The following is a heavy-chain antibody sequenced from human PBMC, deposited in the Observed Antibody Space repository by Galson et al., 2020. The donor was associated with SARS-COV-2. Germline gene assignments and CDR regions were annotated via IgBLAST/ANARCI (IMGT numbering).Heavy chain of an antibody. CDR3: ARDFSSSWAYYYYYYMDV. J-gene: IGHJ6*03. Sequence: ASVKVSCKASGYTFTSYAMNWVRQAPGQGLEWMGWINTNTGNPTYAQGFTGRFVFSLDTSVSTAYLQISSLKAEDTAVYYCARDFSSSWAYYYYYYMDVWGKGTTVTVSS. V-gene: IGHV7-4-1*02. CDR2: INTNTGNP. CDR1: GYTFTSYA. D-gene: IGHD6-13*01.